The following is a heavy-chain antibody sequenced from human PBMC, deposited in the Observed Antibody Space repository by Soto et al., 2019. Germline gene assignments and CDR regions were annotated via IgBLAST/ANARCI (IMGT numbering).Heavy chain of an antibody. CDR1: GFTFSHAW. V-gene: IGHV3-15*01. CDR3: ITAPLR. Sequence: ESGGGFVKPGMSLRLTCAASGFTFSHAWMTWVRQAPGKGLERVGLIRSQGDGGTADYAPPVRGRFTISRDDSQSMVFLHMDNLEPEETAVYYCITAPLRWGRGTLVTVSS. CDR2: IRSQGDGGTA. J-gene: IGHJ4*02.